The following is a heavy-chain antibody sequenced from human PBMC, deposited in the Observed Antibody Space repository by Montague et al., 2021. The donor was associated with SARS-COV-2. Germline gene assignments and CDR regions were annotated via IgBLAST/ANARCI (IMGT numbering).Heavy chain of an antibody. CDR3: ARERAFDV. Sequence: SETLSLTCTVSGDSISPFYWGWVRQPPGKGLEWIGYISYNGAASYNPSLKSRLSMSVDTARNQFSLRLTSVTPADTAVNYCARERAFDVWGPGTLVTVSP. J-gene: IGHJ4*02. CDR2: ISYNGAA. CDR1: GDSISPFY. V-gene: IGHV4-59*01. D-gene: IGHD4/OR15-4a*01.